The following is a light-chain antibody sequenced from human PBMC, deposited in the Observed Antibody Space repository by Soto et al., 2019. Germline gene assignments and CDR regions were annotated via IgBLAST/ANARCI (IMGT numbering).Light chain of an antibody. J-gene: IGKJ4*01. CDR3: QQYNSYPLT. V-gene: IGKV1-5*03. CDR2: KAS. Sequence: DIQMTQSPSTLSASVGDRVTITCRASQSISSWLAWYQQKPGKAPNLLIYKASSLESVVPSRFSGSGSGTEFTLTISSLQPDDFATYYCQQYNSYPLTFGGGTKVHLK. CDR1: QSISSW.